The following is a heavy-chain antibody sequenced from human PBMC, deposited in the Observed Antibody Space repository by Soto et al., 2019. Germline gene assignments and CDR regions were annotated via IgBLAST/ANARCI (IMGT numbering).Heavy chain of an antibody. D-gene: IGHD2-2*01. CDR2: ISGSGGST. J-gene: IGHJ4*02. Sequence: PGGSLRLSCAASGFTFSSYAMSWVRQAPGKGLEWVSAISGSGGSTYYADSVKGRFTISRDNSKNTLYLQMNSLRAEDTAVYYWAKAHSSTSCYDCYFDYWGQGTLVTVSS. V-gene: IGHV3-23*01. CDR1: GFTFSSYA. CDR3: AKAHSSTSCYDCYFDY.